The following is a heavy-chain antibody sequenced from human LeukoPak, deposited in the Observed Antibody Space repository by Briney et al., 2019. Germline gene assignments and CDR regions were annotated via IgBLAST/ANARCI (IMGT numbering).Heavy chain of an antibody. J-gene: IGHJ4*02. D-gene: IGHD6-19*01. V-gene: IGHV1-2*02. Sequence: ASVTVSCKASVSTFTGYYMHYVRQAPRQPREWMGWINPNSGGTNYAQKFQVRITMTRDTSISTAYMELSRLRSDDTAVYYCARGRVAGFFDYWGQGTLVTVSS. CDR1: VSTFTGYY. CDR2: INPNSGGT. CDR3: ARGRVAGFFDY.